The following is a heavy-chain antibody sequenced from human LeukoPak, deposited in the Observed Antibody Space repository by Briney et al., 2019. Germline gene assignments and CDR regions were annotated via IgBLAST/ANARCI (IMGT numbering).Heavy chain of an antibody. CDR1: GGTFSRHA. CDR2: IIPNFGTP. Sequence: ASVKVSCKASGGTFSRHAISWVRQAPGQGLEWMGGIIPNFGTPHLAQNFQDRVTITADESTSTVYMEMRSLTSEDTAIFYCATRDADYEYYFDYWGQGTLVTVSS. V-gene: IGHV1-69*13. CDR3: ATRDADYEYYFDY. J-gene: IGHJ4*02. D-gene: IGHD4-17*01.